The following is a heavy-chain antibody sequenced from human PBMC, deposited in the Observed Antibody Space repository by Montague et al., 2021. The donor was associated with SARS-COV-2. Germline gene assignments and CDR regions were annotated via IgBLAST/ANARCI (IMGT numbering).Heavy chain of an antibody. V-gene: IGHV4-59*11. Sequence: SETLSLTCSVSAGSISGHYLAWIRQPPGKGLEWIAYIYYSGGALXXPSXXXRVTMSVDTSNNQFSLNLTSVTPADTAVYYCARRLDYWDSSGQRRHFDYWGQGTLVTVSS. D-gene: IGHD3-22*01. CDR3: ARRLDYWDSSGQRRHFDY. CDR2: IYYSGGA. CDR1: AGSISGHY. J-gene: IGHJ4*02.